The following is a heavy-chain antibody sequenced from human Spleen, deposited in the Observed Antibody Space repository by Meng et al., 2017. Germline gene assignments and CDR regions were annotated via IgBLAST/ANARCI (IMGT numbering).Heavy chain of an antibody. CDR2: IWYDGSNE. D-gene: IGHD6-13*01. V-gene: IGHV3-33*06. CDR1: GFTFSTYG. J-gene: IGHJ4*02. Sequence: GESLKISCTASGFTFSTYGMHWVRQAPGKGLEWVAVIWYDGSNEYYADSVKGRFTISRDNSKDTLYLQVTSLRAEDTAVYYCAKDGAPETYTTNWPDYWGQGARVTGSS. CDR3: AKDGAPETYTTNWPDY.